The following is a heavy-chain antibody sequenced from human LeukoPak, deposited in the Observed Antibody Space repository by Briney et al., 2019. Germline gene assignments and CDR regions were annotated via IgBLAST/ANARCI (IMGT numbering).Heavy chain of an antibody. Sequence: ASVKVSCKASGHTCTSYVMNSVRQAPGQGLEWLGWINTNTGNPTYAQGFTGRFVFSLDTSVSTAYLQISSLKAEDTAVYYCARDQYCSGTICYAGSNWFDPWGQGTLVTVSS. V-gene: IGHV7-4-1*02. J-gene: IGHJ5*02. CDR2: INTNTGNP. D-gene: IGHD2-2*01. CDR1: GHTCTSYV. CDR3: ARDQYCSGTICYAGSNWFDP.